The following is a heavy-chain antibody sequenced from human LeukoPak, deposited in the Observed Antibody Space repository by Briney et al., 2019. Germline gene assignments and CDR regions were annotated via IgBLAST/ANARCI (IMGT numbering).Heavy chain of an antibody. D-gene: IGHD3-3*01. V-gene: IGHV1-2*02. J-gene: IGHJ3*02. CDR3: ARGPRITIFGVVMANDAFDI. CDR2: INPKSGGT. Sequence: ASVRVSCKASGYTFTDYFMNWVRQAPGQGLEWMGWINPKSGGTVYAQKFQGRVTMTRDTSSSTAYMELSRLRFDDTVVYYCARGPRITIFGVVMANDAFDIWGQGTMVTVSS. CDR1: GYTFTDYF.